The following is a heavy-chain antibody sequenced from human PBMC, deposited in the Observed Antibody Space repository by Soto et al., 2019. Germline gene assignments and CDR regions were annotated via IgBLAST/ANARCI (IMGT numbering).Heavy chain of an antibody. CDR2: ISYDGSNK. J-gene: IGHJ6*02. CDR3: AKDHGKTIAAAGTYYYYYGMDV. V-gene: IGHV3-30*18. CDR1: GFTFSSYG. D-gene: IGHD6-13*01. Sequence: QVQLVESGGGVVQPGRSLRHSCAASGFTFSSYGMHWVRQAPGKGLEWVAVISYDGSNKYYADSVKGRFTISRDNSKNTLYLQMNSLRAEDTAVYYCAKDHGKTIAAAGTYYYYYGMDVWGQGTTVTVSS.